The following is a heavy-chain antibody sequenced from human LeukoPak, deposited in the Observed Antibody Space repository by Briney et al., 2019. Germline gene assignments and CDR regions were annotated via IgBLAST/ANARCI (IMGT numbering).Heavy chain of an antibody. V-gene: IGHV3-23*01. D-gene: IGHD6-6*01. Sequence: GGSLRLSCAASGFTFSSCGMTWVRQAPGKGLEWVSGISGSDDGTYYADSVKGRFTISRDNSKNTLYLQMNSLRAEDTAVYYCAKRGPIYSSSPGNYFDYWGQGTLVTVSS. CDR1: GFTFSSCG. CDR2: ISGSDDGT. J-gene: IGHJ4*02. CDR3: AKRGPIYSSSPGNYFDY.